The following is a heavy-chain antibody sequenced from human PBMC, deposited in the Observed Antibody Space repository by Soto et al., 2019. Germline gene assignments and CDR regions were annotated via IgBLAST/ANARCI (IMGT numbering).Heavy chain of an antibody. V-gene: IGHV4-39*07. J-gene: IGHJ4*02. CDR2: IYYTGSN. CDR1: GDSISSSRYY. Sequence: SETLSLTCTVSGDSISSSRYYLGWIRKPPGKGLEWVGTIYYTGSNYYNPSLRSRVTVSVDTSKNQFSLKLSSVTAADTAVYYCAKDQPSIGELFSSFDYWGQGTLVTVSS. D-gene: IGHD3-10*01. CDR3: AKDQPSIGELFSSFDY.